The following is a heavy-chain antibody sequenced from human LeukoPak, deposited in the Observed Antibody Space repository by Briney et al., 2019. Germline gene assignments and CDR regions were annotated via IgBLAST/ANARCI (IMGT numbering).Heavy chain of an antibody. CDR2: ISSSSYYI. V-gene: IGHV3-21*01. J-gene: IGHJ4*02. CDR3: AKDLGTTMITSLDY. CDR1: GFTFSSYT. D-gene: IGHD3-22*01. Sequence: PGGSLRLSCAASGFTFSSYTMNWVRQAPGEGLEWVSSISSSSYYIYYADSVTGRFTISRDNAKNSLYLQMNSLRADDTAVYYCAKDLGTTMITSLDYWGQGTLVTVSS.